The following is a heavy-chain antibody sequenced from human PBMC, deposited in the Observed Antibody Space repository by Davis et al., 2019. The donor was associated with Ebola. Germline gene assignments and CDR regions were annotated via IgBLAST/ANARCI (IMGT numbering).Heavy chain of an antibody. CDR2: ISYDGSNK. D-gene: IGHD3-22*01. V-gene: IGHV3-30-3*01. CDR1: GFTFSSYA. Sequence: GESLKISCAASGFTFSSYAMHWVRQAPGQVLEWVAVISYDGSNKYYADSVTGRFTISRDNSKNTRYLQMNSLRAEDTAVYYCARGGTSMIVVVNPFDYWGQGTLVTGSS. J-gene: IGHJ4*02. CDR3: ARGGTSMIVVVNPFDY.